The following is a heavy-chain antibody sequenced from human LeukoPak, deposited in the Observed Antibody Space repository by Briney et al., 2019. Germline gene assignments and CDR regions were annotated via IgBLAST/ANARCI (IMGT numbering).Heavy chain of an antibody. V-gene: IGHV3-73*01. Sequence: GGSLRLSCAASGFAFSVSAMHWVRQASGKRLECVGRIRSKANSYATAYAASVKGRFTISRDDSKNTAYLQMNSLKTEDTAVYYCTRQERYSGDDYWGQGTLVTFSS. J-gene: IGHJ4*02. CDR2: IRSKANSYAT. CDR3: TRQERYSGDDY. D-gene: IGHD5-18*01. CDR1: GFAFSVSA.